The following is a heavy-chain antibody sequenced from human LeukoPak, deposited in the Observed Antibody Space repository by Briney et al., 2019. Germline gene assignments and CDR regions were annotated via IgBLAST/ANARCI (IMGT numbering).Heavy chain of an antibody. CDR1: GFTFSSYE. D-gene: IGHD6-13*01. J-gene: IGHJ4*02. Sequence: GGSLRLSCAASGFTFSSYEMNWVRQDPGKGLEWVSYISSSGSTIYYADSVKGRFTISRDNAKNSLYLQMNSLRAEDTAVYYCARDTQIAAAGIAAGYWGQGTLVTVSS. V-gene: IGHV3-48*03. CDR3: ARDTQIAAAGIAAGY. CDR2: ISSSGSTI.